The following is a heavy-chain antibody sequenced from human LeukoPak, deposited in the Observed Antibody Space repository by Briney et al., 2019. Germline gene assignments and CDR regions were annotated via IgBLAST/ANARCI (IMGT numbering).Heavy chain of an antibody. Sequence: GGSLSLSCAASGCTFSGYSMNWVRQAPGKGLEWVASISSGSTYIYYADSVKGRFTISRDNAKNSLYLQMNSLRAEDTAVYYCAREVLMGPRYFDYWGQGTLVTVSS. J-gene: IGHJ4*02. D-gene: IGHD3-10*01. CDR3: AREVLMGPRYFDY. V-gene: IGHV3-21*04. CDR2: ISSGSTYI. CDR1: GCTFSGYS.